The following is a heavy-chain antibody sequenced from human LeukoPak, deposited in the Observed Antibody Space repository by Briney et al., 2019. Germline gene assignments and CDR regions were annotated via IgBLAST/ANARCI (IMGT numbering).Heavy chain of an antibody. CDR3: ARDVEGDYVD. V-gene: IGHV1-2*02. Sequence: VASVKVSCKASGYTFTGYYMHWVRQAPGQGLEWMGWINPNSGGTNYAQKFQGRVTMTRDTSISTAYMELSRLRSDNTAVYYCARDVEGDYVDWGQGTLVTVSS. CDR2: INPNSGGT. D-gene: IGHD4-17*01. J-gene: IGHJ4*02. CDR1: GYTFTGYY.